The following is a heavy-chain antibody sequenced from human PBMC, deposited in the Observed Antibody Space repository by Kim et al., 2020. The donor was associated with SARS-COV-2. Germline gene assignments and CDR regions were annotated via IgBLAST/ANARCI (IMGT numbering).Heavy chain of an antibody. V-gene: IGHV3-7*01. D-gene: IGHD3-10*01. J-gene: IGHJ4*02. CDR3: ARDLGASGSLDF. Sequence: YVEPGKGRFTISRDNARNSLYLQMSSLRADDTAIYYCARDLGASGSLDFWGPGTLVSVSS.